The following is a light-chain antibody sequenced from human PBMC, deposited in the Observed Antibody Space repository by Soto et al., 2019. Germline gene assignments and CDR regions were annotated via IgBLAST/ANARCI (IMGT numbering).Light chain of an antibody. V-gene: IGLV2-14*03. J-gene: IGLJ2*01. CDR2: DVS. Sequence: QSALTQPASVSGSPGESITISCTGTSSDVGAYNYVSWYQQHPDKAPKLMIYDVSNRPSGVSNRFSGSKSGNTASLTISGLQAEDEADYYCSSYTSTNSLFGGGTKLTVL. CDR1: SSDVGAYNY. CDR3: SSYTSTNSL.